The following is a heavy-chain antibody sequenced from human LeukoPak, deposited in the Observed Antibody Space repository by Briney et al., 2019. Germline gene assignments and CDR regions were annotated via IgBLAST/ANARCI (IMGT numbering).Heavy chain of an antibody. Sequence: SETLSLTCIVSGGSISSSSYYWGWIRQPPGKGLEWIGSIYYSGSTYYNPSLKSRVTISVDTSKNQFSLKLSSATAADTAVYYCARNLLPNGDLPGGYYFDYWGQGTLVTASS. CDR1: GGSISSSSYY. CDR3: ARNLLPNGDLPGGYYFDY. CDR2: IYYSGST. V-gene: IGHV4-39*01. D-gene: IGHD4-17*01. J-gene: IGHJ4*02.